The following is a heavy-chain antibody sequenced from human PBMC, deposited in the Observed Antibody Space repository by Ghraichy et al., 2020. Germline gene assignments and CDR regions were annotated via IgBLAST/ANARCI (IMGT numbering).Heavy chain of an antibody. V-gene: IGHV4-38-2*01. J-gene: IGHJ4*02. CDR3: ARVWTPTGTTYYIDY. CDR2: IYQTGST. D-gene: IGHD1-1*01. Sequence: YAVSGYSISSGYYWGWIRQPPGKGLEWIGSIYQTGSTYYNPSLRSRVTISVDTSKNQFSLKLRSVTAADTAVYYCARVWTPTGTTYYIDYWGQGTLVTVSS. CDR1: GYSISSGYY.